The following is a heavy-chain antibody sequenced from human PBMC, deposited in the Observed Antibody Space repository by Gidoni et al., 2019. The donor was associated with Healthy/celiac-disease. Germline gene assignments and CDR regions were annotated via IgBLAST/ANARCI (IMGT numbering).Heavy chain of an antibody. V-gene: IGHV4-59*08. D-gene: IGHD3-10*01. CDR1: GGSISSSY. CDR2: IYYSGST. Sequence: QVQLQESGPGLVKPSETLSLTCTVSGGSISSSYWSWIRQPPGKGLEWIWYIYYSGSTNYNPSLKSRVTISVDTSKNQFSLKLSSVTAADTAVYYCARHGSYYYMDVWGKGTTVTVSS. J-gene: IGHJ6*03. CDR3: ARHGSYYYMDV.